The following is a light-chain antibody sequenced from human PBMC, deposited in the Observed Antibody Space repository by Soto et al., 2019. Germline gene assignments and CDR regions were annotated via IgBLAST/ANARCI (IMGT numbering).Light chain of an antibody. CDR3: QLYGSSPLYA. CDR1: QTVNTEF. J-gene: IGKJ2*01. CDR2: GTS. V-gene: IGKV3-20*01. Sequence: EIVLTQSPGTLSLSPGERATFSCRTSQTVNTEFLAWYQQKPGLAPRLLIHGTSNRATGIPDRFSGSGSGTDFTLTISALEPEDFAVYYCQLYGSSPLYAFGQGTKLEI.